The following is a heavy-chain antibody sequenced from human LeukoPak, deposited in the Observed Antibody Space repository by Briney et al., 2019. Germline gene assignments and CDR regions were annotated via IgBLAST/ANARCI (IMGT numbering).Heavy chain of an antibody. Sequence: SVEVSCKASGGTFSSYVISWVRQAPGQGLEWMGRIIPIFGIANYAQKFQGRVTITADKSTSTAYMELSSLRSEDTAVYYCARDRCSSTSCYQNWFDPWGQGTLVTVSS. D-gene: IGHD2-2*01. V-gene: IGHV1-69*04. CDR2: IIPIFGIA. CDR1: GGTFSSYV. CDR3: ARDRCSSTSCYQNWFDP. J-gene: IGHJ5*02.